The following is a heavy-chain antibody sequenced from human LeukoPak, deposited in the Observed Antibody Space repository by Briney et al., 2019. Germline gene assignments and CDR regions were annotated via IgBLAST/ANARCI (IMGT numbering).Heavy chain of an antibody. D-gene: IGHD4-17*01. CDR1: GFIFRSYS. CDR2: ITSSSGTI. CDR3: ARYDYGHYEDYFYYMDV. V-gene: IGHV3-48*01. Sequence: GGSLRLSCAASGFIFRSYSMNWVRQAPGKGLEWVAFITSSSGTISYADSVKGRFTISRDNAKNSLYLQMDGLRAEDTAVYYCARYDYGHYEDYFYYMDVWGKGTAVSVSS. J-gene: IGHJ6*03.